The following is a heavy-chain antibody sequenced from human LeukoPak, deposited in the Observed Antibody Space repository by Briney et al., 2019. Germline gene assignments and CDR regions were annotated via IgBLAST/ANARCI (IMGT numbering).Heavy chain of an antibody. V-gene: IGHV1-2*02. Sequence: EASVKVSCKASGYTFTGYYMHWVRQAPGQGLEWMGWINPNSGGTNYAQKFQGRVTMTRDTSISTAYMELSRLRSDDTAVYYCARYDYVWGSYRYNSWFDPWGQGTLVTVSS. CDR1: GYTFTGYY. J-gene: IGHJ5*02. CDR3: ARYDYVWGSYRYNSWFDP. CDR2: INPNSGGT. D-gene: IGHD3-16*02.